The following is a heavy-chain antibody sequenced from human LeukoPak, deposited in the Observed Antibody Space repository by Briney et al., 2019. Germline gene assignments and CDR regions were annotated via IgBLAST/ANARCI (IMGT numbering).Heavy chain of an antibody. CDR1: GGSISSYY. J-gene: IGHJ3*02. CDR3: ARVDSTTDAFDI. D-gene: IGHD2/OR15-2a*01. CDR2: IYYSGST. V-gene: IGHV4-59*01. Sequence: PSETLSLTCTVSGGSISSYYWSWIRQPPGKGLEWIAYIYYSGSTNYNPSLKSRVTISVDTSKNQFSLKLSSVTAADTAVYYCARVDSTTDAFDIWGQGTMVTVSS.